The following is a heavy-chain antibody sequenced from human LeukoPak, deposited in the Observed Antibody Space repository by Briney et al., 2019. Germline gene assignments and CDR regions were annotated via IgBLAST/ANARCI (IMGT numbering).Heavy chain of an antibody. CDR1: GFTFSSYA. V-gene: IGHV3-23*01. CDR2: ISGSGGST. D-gene: IGHD3-10*01. Sequence: GGSLRLSCAASGFTFSSYAMSWVRQAPGKGLEWVSAISGSGGSTYYADSVKGRFTISRDNFKNTLYLQMNSPRAEDTAVYYCAKFIRRELPYYMDVWGKGTTVTVSS. J-gene: IGHJ6*03. CDR3: AKFIRRELPYYMDV.